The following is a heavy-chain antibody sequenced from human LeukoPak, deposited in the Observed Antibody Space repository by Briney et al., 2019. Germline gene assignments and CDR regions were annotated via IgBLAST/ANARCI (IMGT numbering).Heavy chain of an antibody. D-gene: IGHD3-3*01. CDR3: ARGRITIFGVVIPHFDY. V-gene: IGHV4-59*01. CDR1: GGSISSYY. J-gene: IGHJ4*02. Sequence: SETLSLTCTVSGGSISSYYWSWIRQPPGKGLEWIGSIHNNGNTDYNRSLKSRVTIPVDTSKNQFSLKLSSVTAEDTAVYYCARGRITIFGVVIPHFDYWGQGTLVTVSS. CDR2: IHNNGNT.